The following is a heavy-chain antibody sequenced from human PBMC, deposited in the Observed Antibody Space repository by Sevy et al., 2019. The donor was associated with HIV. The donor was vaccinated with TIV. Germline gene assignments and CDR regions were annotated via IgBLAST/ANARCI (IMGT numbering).Heavy chain of an antibody. Sequence: GGSLRLSCAASGFTFNIYSMSWVRQTPGKGLEWVATLSFGCGKINHADSVKGRFTMSRDDSKNAVYLQMNNLRVEDTAIYYCAREGCTKPHDYWGQGTLVTLSS. D-gene: IGHD2-8*01. CDR3: AREGCTKPHDY. CDR2: LSFGCGKI. CDR1: GFTFNIYS. V-gene: IGHV3-23*01. J-gene: IGHJ4*02.